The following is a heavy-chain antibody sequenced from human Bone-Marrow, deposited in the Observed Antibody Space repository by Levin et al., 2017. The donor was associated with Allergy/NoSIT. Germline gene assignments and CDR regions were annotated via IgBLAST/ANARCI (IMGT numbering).Heavy chain of an antibody. CDR3: ARVAYDLWNAYWD. CDR1: GGSINSYY. J-gene: IGHJ4*02. Sequence: ESLKISCTVSGGSINSYYWTWIRQPPGKGLEWIGYIYHSGRTQYNSSLKSRVTISVGTSKDQFSLKLSSVTAADTAVYYCARVAYDLWNAYWDWGQGTLVTVSS. V-gene: IGHV4-59*01. D-gene: IGHD3-3*01. CDR2: IYHSGRT.